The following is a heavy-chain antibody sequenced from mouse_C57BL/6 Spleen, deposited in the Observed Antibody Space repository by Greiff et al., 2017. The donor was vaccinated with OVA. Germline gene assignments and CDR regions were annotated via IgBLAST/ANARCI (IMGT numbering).Heavy chain of an antibody. Sequence: EVKVVESGGGLVKPGGSLKLSCAASGFTFSDYGMHWVRQAPEKGLEWVAYISSGSSTIYYADTVKGRFTISRDNAKNTLFLQMASLRSEDTAMYYCARDYYGSSHWYFDVWGTGTTVTVSS. CDR2: ISSGSSTI. CDR1: GFTFSDYG. V-gene: IGHV5-17*01. D-gene: IGHD1-1*01. CDR3: ARDYYGSSHWYFDV. J-gene: IGHJ1*03.